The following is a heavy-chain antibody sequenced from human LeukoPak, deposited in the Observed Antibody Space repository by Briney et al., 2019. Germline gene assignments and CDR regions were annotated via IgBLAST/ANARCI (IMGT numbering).Heavy chain of an antibody. V-gene: IGHV3-7*03. CDR2: INHNGNVN. D-gene: IGHD6-6*01. J-gene: IGHJ5*02. CDR1: GFTFSSYW. Sequence: GGSLRLSCAASGFTFSSYWMNWARQAPGKGLEWVASINHNGNVNYYVDSVKGRFTISRDNAKNSLYLQMSNLRAEDTAVYYCARSPIAALHIFDPWGQGTLVTVSS. CDR3: ARSPIAALHIFDP.